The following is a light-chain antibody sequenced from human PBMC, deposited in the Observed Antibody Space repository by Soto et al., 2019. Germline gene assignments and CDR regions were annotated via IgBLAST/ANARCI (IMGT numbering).Light chain of an antibody. CDR1: SSNIGAGYD. CDR3: QSYDISLSVSVV. Sequence: QSVLTQPPSVSGAPGQRVTSSCTGSSSNIGAGYDVQWYQQLPGAAPRLLIFGNTNRPSGVPDRFSGSRSSTSASLAISGLQAEDEADYYCQSYDISLSVSVVFGGGTKLTVL. CDR2: GNT. V-gene: IGLV1-40*01. J-gene: IGLJ2*01.